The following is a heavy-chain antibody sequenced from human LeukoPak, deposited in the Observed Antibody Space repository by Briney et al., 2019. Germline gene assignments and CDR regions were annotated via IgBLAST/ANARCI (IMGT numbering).Heavy chain of an antibody. Sequence: PGGSLRLSCVVSGYIFNNYAVSWVRQAPGKGLEWVAAISGSGSTYYANSVKGRFTIPRDNSKNTGYLQMNSLRAEDTAVYYCVKGGQDCSPTTCYYDWGQGTLVTVSS. D-gene: IGHD2-2*01. CDR1: GYIFNNYA. CDR2: ISGSGST. J-gene: IGHJ4*02. CDR3: VKGGQDCSPTTCYYD. V-gene: IGHV3-23*01.